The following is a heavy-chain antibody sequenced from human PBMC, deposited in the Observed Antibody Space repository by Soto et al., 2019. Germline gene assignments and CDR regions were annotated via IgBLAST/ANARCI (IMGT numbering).Heavy chain of an antibody. CDR1: GGSISSGDYY. CDR3: XXXXTMVRGVIIQYFQH. CDR2: IYYSGST. Sequence: QVQLQESGPGLVKPSQTLSLTCTVSGGSISSGDYYWSWIRQPPGKGLEWIGYIYYSGSTYYNPXXXXXXXXXXXXXXXXXXXXXXXXXXXXTAVXXXXXXXTMVRGVIIQYFQHWGQGTLVTVSS. D-gene: IGHD3-10*01. V-gene: IGHV4-30-4*01. J-gene: IGHJ1*01.